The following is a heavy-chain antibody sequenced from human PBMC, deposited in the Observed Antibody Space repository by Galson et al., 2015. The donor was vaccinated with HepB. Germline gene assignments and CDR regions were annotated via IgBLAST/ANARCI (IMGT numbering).Heavy chain of an antibody. CDR3: ARGFDLYGGNSGPDY. V-gene: IGHV1-8*01. D-gene: IGHD4-23*01. CDR2: MSPNTGDT. CDR1: GYTFTSYD. J-gene: IGHJ4*02. Sequence: SVKVSCKASGYTFTSYDIYWVRQVTGQGLEWMGWMSPNTGDTGYAQRFQVRVTMTRNTSISTAYMELSSLRSEDTAVYYCARGFDLYGGNSGPDYWGQGTLVTVSS.